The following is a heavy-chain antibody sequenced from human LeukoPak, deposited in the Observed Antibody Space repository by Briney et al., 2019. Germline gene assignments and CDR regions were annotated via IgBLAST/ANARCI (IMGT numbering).Heavy chain of an antibody. Sequence: GGSLRLSCAASGFTFNSFRMYWVRLVPGKGLLWVARINSDGIRTSHADSVQGRFTISRDNANNTLYLQMNSLRVEDTAVYYCARGGSGSGYHYYYYYMDVWGKGTTVTISS. CDR1: GFTFNSFR. J-gene: IGHJ6*03. V-gene: IGHV3-74*01. CDR2: INSDGIRT. D-gene: IGHD3-22*01. CDR3: ARGGSGSGYHYYYYYMDV.